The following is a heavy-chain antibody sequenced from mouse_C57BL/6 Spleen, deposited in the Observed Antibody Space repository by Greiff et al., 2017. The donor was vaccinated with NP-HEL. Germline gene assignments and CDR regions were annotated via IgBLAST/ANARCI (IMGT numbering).Heavy chain of an antibody. V-gene: IGHV1-82*01. CDR3: ARDLHYYGSSYVDWYFDV. D-gene: IGHD1-1*01. CDR1: GYAFSSSW. Sequence: VKLQQSGPELVKPGASVKISCKASGYAFSSSWMNWVKQRPGKGLEWIGRIYPGDGDTNYNGKFKGKATLTADKSSSTAYMQLSSLTSEDSAVYFCARDLHYYGSSYVDWYFDVWGTGTTVTVSS. CDR2: IYPGDGDT. J-gene: IGHJ1*03.